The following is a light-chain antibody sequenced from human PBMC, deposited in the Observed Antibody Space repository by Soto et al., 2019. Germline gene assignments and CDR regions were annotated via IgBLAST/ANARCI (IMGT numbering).Light chain of an antibody. J-gene: IGLJ3*02. CDR1: SSDVGLYNL. CDR3: CSYVGSSILM. CDR2: EVN. Sequence: QSALTQPASVSGSPGQSITISCTGTSSDVGLYNLVSWYQHLPGKAPKLIIYEVNERPSGISDRFSGSKSGNTASLTISGLQDEDEADYYCCSYVGSSILMFGGGTKQTVL. V-gene: IGLV2-23*02.